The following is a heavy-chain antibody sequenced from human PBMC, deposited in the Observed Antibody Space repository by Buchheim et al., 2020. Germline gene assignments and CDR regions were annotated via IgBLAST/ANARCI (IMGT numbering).Heavy chain of an antibody. J-gene: IGHJ5*01. CDR1: GFPLSYYW. Sequence: LVQSGGGLVQPGGSLRLSCVASGFPLSYYWMHWFRQRPGEGLVWVSRIRGDGGGILYADSVKGRFTISRDNAKNTLFLQMNSLRPEDTAVYFCSRDWRNGGFDSWGQGAL. D-gene: IGHD3-3*01. V-gene: IGHV3-74*01. CDR2: IRGDGGGI. CDR3: SRDWRNGGFDS.